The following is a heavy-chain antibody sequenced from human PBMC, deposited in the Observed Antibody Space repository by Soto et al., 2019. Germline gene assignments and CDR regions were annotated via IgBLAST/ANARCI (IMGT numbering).Heavy chain of an antibody. Sequence: EVQLLESGGGLVQPGGFLRLSCAASGFTFSSYAMSWVRQAPGKGLEWVSGISGSGVRTYYADSVKGRFTISRDNSKSTLYLQMNSLRAEDTAVYYCAKDRERIATRSIDYWGQGTLVTVSS. CDR2: ISGSGVRT. D-gene: IGHD6-6*01. V-gene: IGHV3-23*01. CDR3: AKDRERIATRSIDY. J-gene: IGHJ4*02. CDR1: GFTFSSYA.